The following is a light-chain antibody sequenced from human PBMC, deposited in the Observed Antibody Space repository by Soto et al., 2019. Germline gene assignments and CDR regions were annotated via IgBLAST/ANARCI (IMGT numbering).Light chain of an antibody. CDR2: GAS. CDR3: QQYNIWPPWT. V-gene: IGKV3-15*01. Sequence: EIVLTQSPGTLSLSPGERATLSCRAIQSVSSSYLAWYQQKPGQAPRLLIYGASTRATGIPARFSGSGSGTEFTLTISSLQSEDFAIYYCQQYNIWPPWTFGQGTKVDI. J-gene: IGKJ1*01. CDR1: QSVSSSY.